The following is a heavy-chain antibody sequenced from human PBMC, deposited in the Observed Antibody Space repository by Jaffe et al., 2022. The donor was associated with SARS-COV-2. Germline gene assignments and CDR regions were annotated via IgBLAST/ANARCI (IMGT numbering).Heavy chain of an antibody. CDR3: AKDQAAAGGADWFDP. CDR2: ISYDGSNK. J-gene: IGHJ5*02. V-gene: IGHV3-30*18. Sequence: QVQLVESGGGVVQPGRSLRLSCAASGFTFSSYGMHWVRQAPGKGLEWVAVISYDGSNKYYADSVKGRFTISRDNSKNTLYLQMNSLRAEDTAVYYCAKDQAAAGGADWFDPWGQGTLVTVSS. D-gene: IGHD6-13*01. CDR1: GFTFSSYG.